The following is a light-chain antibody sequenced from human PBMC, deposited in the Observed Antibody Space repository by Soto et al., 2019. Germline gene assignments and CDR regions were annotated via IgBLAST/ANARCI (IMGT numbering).Light chain of an antibody. J-gene: IGKJ3*01. Sequence: EIVLTQSPGTLSLSPGERATLSCRASQSVSSSFLAWYQQKPGQTPRLLIYGASSRATGIPDRFSGSGSGTAFTLTINRLEPEDFAVYYCQQYGGSRGITSGPGTKVDIK. CDR1: QSVSSSF. V-gene: IGKV3-20*01. CDR3: QQYGGSRGIT. CDR2: GAS.